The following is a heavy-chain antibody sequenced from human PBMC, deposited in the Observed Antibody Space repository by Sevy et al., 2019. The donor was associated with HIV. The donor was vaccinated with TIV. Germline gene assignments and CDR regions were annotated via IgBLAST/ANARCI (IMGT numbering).Heavy chain of an antibody. Sequence: GGSLRLSCAASEFTFSSHAVSWVRQAPGKGLEWVSAISGNGENRHYADSVRGRFNISRDNFKNTLYLQMNSLRAEDTALYYCARDGRGISAFDIWGQGTMVTVSS. J-gene: IGHJ3*02. CDR3: ARDGRGISAFDI. CDR2: ISGNGENR. D-gene: IGHD3-3*02. V-gene: IGHV3-23*01. CDR1: EFTFSSHA.